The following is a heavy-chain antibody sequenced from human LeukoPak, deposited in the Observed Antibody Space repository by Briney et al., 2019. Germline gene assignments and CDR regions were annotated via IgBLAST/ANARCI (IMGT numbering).Heavy chain of an antibody. D-gene: IGHD3-3*01. CDR3: ARGYDFWSGYYSNWFDP. CDR1: GYTFTSYD. Sequence: ASVKVSCKASGYTFTSYDISWVRQAPGQGLEWMGWISAYNGNTNYAQKLQGRVTMTTDTSTSTAYMELRSLRSDDTAVYYCARGYDFWSGYYSNWFDPWGQGTLVTVSS. CDR2: ISAYNGNT. J-gene: IGHJ5*02. V-gene: IGHV1-18*01.